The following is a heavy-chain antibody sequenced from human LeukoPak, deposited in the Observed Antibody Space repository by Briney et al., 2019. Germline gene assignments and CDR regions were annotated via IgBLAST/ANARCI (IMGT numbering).Heavy chain of an antibody. CDR2: ITRGSDI. Sequence: GGSLRLSCAASGFSFSSYSMNWVRQTPGKGLEWVSSITRGSDIYNADSVKGRFTISRDDAKNSLYLQMNSLRAEDTAVYYCARGRYYYGSSGFYSDAFDIWGQGTMVTVSS. CDR1: GFSFSSYS. V-gene: IGHV3-21*01. CDR3: ARGRYYYGSSGFYSDAFDI. J-gene: IGHJ3*02. D-gene: IGHD3-22*01.